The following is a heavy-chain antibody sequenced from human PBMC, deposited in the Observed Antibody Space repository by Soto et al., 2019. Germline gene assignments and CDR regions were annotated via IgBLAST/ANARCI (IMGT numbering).Heavy chain of an antibody. V-gene: IGHV4-39*07. Sequence: PSETLSLTCTVSGGSISSSSYYWGWIRQPPGKGLEWIGCIYYSGSTNYNPSLKSRVTISVDTSKNQFSLKLSSVTAADTAVYYCARDQPGTTDYYYGMDVWGQGTTVTVSS. CDR3: ARDQPGTTDYYYGMDV. CDR2: IYYSGST. J-gene: IGHJ6*02. CDR1: GGSISSSSYY. D-gene: IGHD1-7*01.